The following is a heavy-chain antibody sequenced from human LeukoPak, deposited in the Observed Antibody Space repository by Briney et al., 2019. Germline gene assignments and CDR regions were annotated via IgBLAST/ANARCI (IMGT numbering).Heavy chain of an antibody. CDR2: INPNSGGT. CDR1: GYTFTGYY. CDR3: ARDRAPMIVVVITDHWFDP. J-gene: IGHJ5*02. Sequence: ASVKVSCKASGYTFTGYYMHWVRQAPGQGLEWMGWINPNSGGTNYAQKFQGRVTMTRDTSISTAYMELSSLRSDDTAVYYCARDRAPMIVVVITDHWFDPWGQGTLVTVSS. V-gene: IGHV1-2*02. D-gene: IGHD3-22*01.